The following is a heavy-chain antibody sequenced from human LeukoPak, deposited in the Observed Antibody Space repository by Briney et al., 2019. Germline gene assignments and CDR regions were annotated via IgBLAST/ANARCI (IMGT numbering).Heavy chain of an antibody. V-gene: IGHV3-73*01. CDR2: IRSKANSYAT. Sequence: GGSLRLSCAVSGFSFSDAWMSWVRQASGKGLEWVGRIRSKANSYATAYAASVKGRFTISRDDSKNTAYLQMNSLKTEDTAVYYCTSPGRYSSSRYPVDAFDIWGQGTMVTVSS. J-gene: IGHJ3*02. CDR1: GFSFSDAW. D-gene: IGHD6-13*01. CDR3: TSPGRYSSSRYPVDAFDI.